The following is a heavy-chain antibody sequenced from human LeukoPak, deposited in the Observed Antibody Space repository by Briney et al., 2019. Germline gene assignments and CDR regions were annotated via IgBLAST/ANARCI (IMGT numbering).Heavy chain of an antibody. J-gene: IGHJ4*02. D-gene: IGHD3-22*01. Sequence: PSQTLSLTCTVSGGSISSGSYYWSWIRQPAGKGLEWIGRTYINGNTNYNPSLKSRVIITVDTSKNQFSLKLSSVTAADTAVYYCQMDYYDGSFDYWGQGTLVTVSA. CDR2: TYINGNT. V-gene: IGHV4-61*02. CDR3: QMDYYDGSFDY. CDR1: GGSISSGSYY.